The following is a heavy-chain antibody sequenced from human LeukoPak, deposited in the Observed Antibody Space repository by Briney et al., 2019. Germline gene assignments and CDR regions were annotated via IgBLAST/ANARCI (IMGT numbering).Heavy chain of an antibody. Sequence: GGSLRLSCAASGFTFSSYGMHWVRQAPGKGLEWVAFIRYDGSNKYYADSVKGRFTISRDNSKNTLYLQMNSLRAEDTAVYYCAKDSLYYYGSGTHNWFDPWGQGTLVTVSS. CDR1: GFTFSSYG. CDR3: AKDSLYYYGSGTHNWFDP. J-gene: IGHJ5*02. CDR2: IRYDGSNK. D-gene: IGHD3-10*01. V-gene: IGHV3-30*02.